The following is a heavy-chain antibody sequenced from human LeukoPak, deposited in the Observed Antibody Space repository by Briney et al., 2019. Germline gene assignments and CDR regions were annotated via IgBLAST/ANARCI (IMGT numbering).Heavy chain of an antibody. CDR3: TRGSSGRRDN. CDR1: VYTFTSCD. V-gene: IGHV1-8*01. CDR2: MNPNSGNT. J-gene: IGHJ4*02. Sequence: ASVTVSFKSSVYTFTSCDINWVRQATGQGGEWMGWMNPNSGNTGYGQSFQGRITMTRDISIGTAYMELSNLTSEDTAIYYCTRGSSGRRDNWGQGTLVTVSA. D-gene: IGHD6-19*01.